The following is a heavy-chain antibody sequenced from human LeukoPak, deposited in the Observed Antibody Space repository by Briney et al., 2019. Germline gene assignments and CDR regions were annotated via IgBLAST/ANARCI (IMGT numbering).Heavy chain of an antibody. D-gene: IGHD1-14*01. CDR2: TYSAGFT. V-gene: IGHV3-53*01. CDR1: GFTVSNSY. J-gene: IGHJ6*03. Sequence: GGSLRLSCAASGFTVSNSYMTWVRQAPDKGLEWVSLTYSAGFTYYPDSVKGRFTISRDIAKNTVFPQMNSLRVEDTAVYYCARGGGHQPTYYQYLDVWGKGTTVTVSS. CDR3: ARGGGHQPTYYQYLDV.